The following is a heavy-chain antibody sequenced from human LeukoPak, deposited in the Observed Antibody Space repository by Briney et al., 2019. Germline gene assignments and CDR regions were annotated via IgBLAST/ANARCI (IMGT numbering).Heavy chain of an antibody. Sequence: GGSLRLSCAASGFTVSSNYMSWVRQAPGKGLEWVSVIYSGGSTYYADSVKGRFTISRDNSKTTLYLQMNSLRAEDTAVYYCARAALYSGWPFDYWGQGTLVTVSS. CDR3: ARAALYSGWPFDY. CDR2: IYSGGST. D-gene: IGHD6-19*01. J-gene: IGHJ4*02. CDR1: GFTVSSNY. V-gene: IGHV3-53*01.